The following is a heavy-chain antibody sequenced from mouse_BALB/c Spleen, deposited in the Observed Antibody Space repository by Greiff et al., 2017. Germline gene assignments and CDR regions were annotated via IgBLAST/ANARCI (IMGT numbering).Heavy chain of an antibody. V-gene: IGHV5-17*02. CDR1: GFTFSSFG. CDR2: ISSGSSTI. Sequence: EVKLMESGGGLVQPGGSRKLSCAVSGFTFSSFGMHWVRQAPEKGLEWVAYISSGSSTIYYADTVKGRFTISRDNPKNTLFLQMTSLRSEDTAMYYCARRGITSYAMDYWGQGTSVTVSS. D-gene: IGHD2-4*01. J-gene: IGHJ4*01. CDR3: ARRGITSYAMDY.